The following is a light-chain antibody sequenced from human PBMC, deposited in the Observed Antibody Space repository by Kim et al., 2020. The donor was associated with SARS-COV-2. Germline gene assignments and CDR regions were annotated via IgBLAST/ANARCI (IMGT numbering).Light chain of an antibody. V-gene: IGLV3-1*01. CDR2: QHS. J-gene: IGLJ1*01. CDR3: QAWDSSTYV. CDR1: KLGDKY. Sequence: VSPGQTASITCSGDKLGDKYACWYQQKPGQPPVLVIYQHSKRPSGIPARFSGSCSGNTATLTISGTQAMDEADYYCQAWDSSTYVFGTGTKVTVL.